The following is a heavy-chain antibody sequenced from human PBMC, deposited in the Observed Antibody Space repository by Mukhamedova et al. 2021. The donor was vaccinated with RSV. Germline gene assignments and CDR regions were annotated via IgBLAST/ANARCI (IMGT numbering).Heavy chain of an antibody. CDR2: VIPKRGSA. D-gene: IGHD3-9*01. V-gene: IGHV1-2*02. Sequence: VRQAPGRGLEWVGVVIPKRGSANYAQKFQDRVSMTSDTSSDTAYLQLGRLTIDDTAIYYCARGEEVMSSLGRDIYHGGLDVWGQG. CDR3: ARGEEVMSSLGRDIYHGGLDV. J-gene: IGHJ6*02.